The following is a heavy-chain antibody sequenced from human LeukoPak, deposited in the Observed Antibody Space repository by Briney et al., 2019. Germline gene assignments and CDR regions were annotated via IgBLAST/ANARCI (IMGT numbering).Heavy chain of an antibody. CDR2: ISPVGGST. Sequence: ASVTVSCKASGYTFTSYYIHWVRQAPGQGLEWMGLISPVGGSTSYAQKLQGRVSMTRDTSTNTVYMELSGLRSEDTAVYYCARVYSSSSPTDYWGQGTLVAVSS. CDR3: ARVYSSSSPTDY. J-gene: IGHJ4*02. D-gene: IGHD6-6*01. V-gene: IGHV1-46*04. CDR1: GYTFTSYY.